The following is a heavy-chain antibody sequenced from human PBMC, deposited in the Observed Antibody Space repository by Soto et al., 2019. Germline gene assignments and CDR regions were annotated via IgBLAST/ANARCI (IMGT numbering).Heavy chain of an antibody. CDR1: GFSLSTSGVG. CDR3: AHSGPYYDILTGSDFDY. CDR2: IYWDDDK. J-gene: IGHJ4*02. Sequence: QITLKESGPTLVKPTQTLTLTCTFSGFSLSTSGVGVGWIRQPPGKALEWLALIYWDDDKRYSPSLKSRLTITKDPSKNQVVLTMTNMDPVDTATYYCAHSGPYYDILTGSDFDYWGQGTLVTVSS. D-gene: IGHD3-9*01. V-gene: IGHV2-5*02.